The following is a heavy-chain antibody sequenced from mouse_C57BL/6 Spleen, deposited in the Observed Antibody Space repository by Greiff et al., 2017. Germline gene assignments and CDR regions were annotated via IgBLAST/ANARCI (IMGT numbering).Heavy chain of an antibody. CDR3: ARDRGWLDY. J-gene: IGHJ2*01. D-gene: IGHD3-3*01. Sequence: LVESARRFFPPFISLPLSFTSSQFTFIYYYIALVRQVPEKGLEWVANINYDGSSTYYLDSLKSRFIISRDNAKNILYLQMSSLKSEDTATYYCARDRGWLDYWGQGTTLTVSS. CDR2: INYDGSST. V-gene: IGHV5-16*01. CDR1: QFTFIYYY.